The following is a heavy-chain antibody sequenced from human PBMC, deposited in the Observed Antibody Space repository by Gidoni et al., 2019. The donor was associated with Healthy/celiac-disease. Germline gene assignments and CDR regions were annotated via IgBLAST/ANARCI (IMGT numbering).Heavy chain of an antibody. CDR2: IWYDGSNK. V-gene: IGHV3-33*01. J-gene: IGHJ4*02. CDR3: AREEKWELPFDY. CDR1: GFTFSSYG. Sequence: QVQLVESGGGVVQPGRSLRLSCAASGFTFSSYGMHWVRQAPGKGLEWVAVIWYDGSNKYYADSVKGRFTISRDNSKNTLYLQMNSLRAEDTAVYYCAREEKWELPFDYWGQGTLVTVSS. D-gene: IGHD1-26*01.